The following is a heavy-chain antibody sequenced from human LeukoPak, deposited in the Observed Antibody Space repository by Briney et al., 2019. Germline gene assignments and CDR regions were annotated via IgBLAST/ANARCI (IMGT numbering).Heavy chain of an antibody. CDR1: GGSISSYY. CDR3: ARSLGHYYDFWSGYYYPD. D-gene: IGHD3-3*01. Sequence: PSETLSLTCTVAGGSISSYYWSWIRQPPGKGLEWIGHIYYSGSTNYNPSLKSRVTISVDTSKNRFSLKLSSVTAADTAVYYCARSLGHYYDFWSGYYYPDWGQGTLVTVSS. V-gene: IGHV4-59*08. CDR2: IYYSGST. J-gene: IGHJ4*02.